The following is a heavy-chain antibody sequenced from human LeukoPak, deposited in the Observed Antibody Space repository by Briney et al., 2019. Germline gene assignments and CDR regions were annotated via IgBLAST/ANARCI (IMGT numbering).Heavy chain of an antibody. Sequence: PSETLSLTCTVSGGSITSSYRNWIRQPAGKGLEWIGRISASGDTDYNPSLKSRVTISVDMSKNQFSLRLTSLTAADTAVYYCATPRGGGSYWGFYFDDWGQGTLVTVSS. CDR2: ISASGDT. D-gene: IGHD7-27*01. CDR3: ATPRGGGSYWGFYFDD. J-gene: IGHJ4*02. V-gene: IGHV4-4*07. CDR1: GGSITSSY.